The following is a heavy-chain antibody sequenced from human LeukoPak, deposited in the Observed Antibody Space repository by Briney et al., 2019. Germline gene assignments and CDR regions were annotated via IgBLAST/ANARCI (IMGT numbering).Heavy chain of an antibody. Sequence: ASVKVSCKASGYTFTSYAMHWVRQAPGQGLEWMGWITPSGGTNYPQKFQGRVAITRDTSITTAYMDLSRLTSDDTAVYYCARVRARLGYYYGMDVWGQGTTVTVSS. CDR2: ITPSGGT. CDR3: ARVRARLGYYYGMDV. J-gene: IGHJ6*02. CDR1: GYTFTSYA. V-gene: IGHV1-2*02. D-gene: IGHD6-25*01.